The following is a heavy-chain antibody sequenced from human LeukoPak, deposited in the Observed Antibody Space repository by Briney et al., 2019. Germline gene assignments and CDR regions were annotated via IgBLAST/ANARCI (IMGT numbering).Heavy chain of an antibody. CDR3: ARELLPAGAFDI. V-gene: IGHV4-31*03. J-gene: IGHJ3*02. Sequence: SETLSLTCTVSGGSISSGGYYWSWIRQHPGKGLEWIGYIYYSGSTYYNPSLKSRVTISVDTSKNQFSLKLSSVTAADTAVYYCARELLPAGAFDIWAKGQWSPSLQ. CDR2: IYYSGST. CDR1: GGSISSGGYY.